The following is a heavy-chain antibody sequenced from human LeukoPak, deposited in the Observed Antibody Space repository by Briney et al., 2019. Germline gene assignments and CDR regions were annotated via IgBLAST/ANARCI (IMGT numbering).Heavy chain of an antibody. D-gene: IGHD6-6*01. CDR1: GFTFSNYA. CDR2: ISSNGGST. Sequence: TGGSLRLSCAASGFTFSNYALHWVRRAPGKGLEYVSIISSNGGSTYYASSVKGRFTISRDNSKNTLFLQMGSLRVEDMAVYYCARGTAARREESFYYSYMDVWGKGTTVTVSS. J-gene: IGHJ6*03. CDR3: ARGTAARREESFYYSYMDV. V-gene: IGHV3-64*01.